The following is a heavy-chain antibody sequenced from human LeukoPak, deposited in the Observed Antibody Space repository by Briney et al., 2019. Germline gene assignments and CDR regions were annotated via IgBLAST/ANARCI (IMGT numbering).Heavy chain of an antibody. CDR2: IYYSGST. CDR1: GGSISSYY. V-gene: IGHV4-59*12. J-gene: IGHJ4*02. Sequence: SETLSLTCTVSGGSISSYYWSWIRQPPGKGLEWIGYIYYSGSTNYNPSLKSRVTISVDTSKNQFSLKLSSVTAADTAVYYCARGRAPPSIRAHDYWGQGTLVTVSS. D-gene: IGHD2-21*01. CDR3: ARGRAPPSIRAHDY.